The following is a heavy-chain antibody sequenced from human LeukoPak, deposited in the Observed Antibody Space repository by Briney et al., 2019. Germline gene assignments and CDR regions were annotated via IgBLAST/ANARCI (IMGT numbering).Heavy chain of an antibody. CDR2: INPNSGGT. D-gene: IGHD5/OR15-5a*01. Sequence: ASVKVSCKASGGTFSSYAISWVRQAPGQGLEWMGGINPNSGGTNYAQKFQGRVTMTRDTSISTAYMELSRLRSDDTAVYYCARGGLRFLDVWGQGTTVTVSS. V-gene: IGHV1-2*02. CDR1: GGTFSSYA. J-gene: IGHJ6*02. CDR3: ARGGLRFLDV.